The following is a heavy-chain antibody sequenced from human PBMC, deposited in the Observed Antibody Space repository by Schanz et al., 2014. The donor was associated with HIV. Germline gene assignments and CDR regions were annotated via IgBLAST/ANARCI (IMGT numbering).Heavy chain of an antibody. J-gene: IGHJ3*02. CDR3: ARSPDWAGTDAFDI. D-gene: IGHD6-19*01. CDR1: GFTFSTYG. CDR2: ISYDGSNK. Sequence: QVQLVESGGGVVQPGRSLRLSCAASGFTFSTYGMHWVRQAPGKGLERLAFISYDGSNKYYADSVKGRFTVSRENSKNTLYLQMNSLRAEDTALYYCARSPDWAGTDAFDIWGQGTMVTVSS. V-gene: IGHV3-30*03.